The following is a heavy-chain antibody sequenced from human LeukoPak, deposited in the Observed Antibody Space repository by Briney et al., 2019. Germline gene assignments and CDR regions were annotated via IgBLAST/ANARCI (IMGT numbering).Heavy chain of an antibody. D-gene: IGHD2-2*02. V-gene: IGHV3-9*03. J-gene: IGHJ4*02. Sequence: PGRSLRLSCAASGFTFDDYAMHWVRQAPGKGLEWVSGISWNSGSIGYADSVKGRFTISRDNAKNSLYLQMNSLRAEDMALYYCAKATCSSTSCYTDYWGQGTLVTVSS. CDR3: AKATCSSTSCYTDY. CDR2: ISWNSGSI. CDR1: GFTFDDYA.